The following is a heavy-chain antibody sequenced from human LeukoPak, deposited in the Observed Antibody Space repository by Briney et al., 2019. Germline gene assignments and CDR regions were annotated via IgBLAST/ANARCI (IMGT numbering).Heavy chain of an antibody. V-gene: IGHV3-23*01. CDR1: GFTLSSYA. CDR3: AELGITMIGGV. D-gene: IGHD3-10*02. Sequence: GGSLRLSCAASGFTLSSYAMSWVRQAPGKGLEWVSAISDSGNTYHADSVKGRFTISRDNAKNSLYLQMNSLRAEDTAVYYCAELGITMIGGVWGKGTTVTISS. CDR2: ISDSGNT. J-gene: IGHJ6*04.